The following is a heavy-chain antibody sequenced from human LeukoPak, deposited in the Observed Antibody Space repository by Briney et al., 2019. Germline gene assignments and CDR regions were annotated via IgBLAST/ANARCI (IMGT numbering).Heavy chain of an antibody. V-gene: IGHV4-59*08. CDR3: ASQRYGDSY. CDR1: GGSISSYY. CDR2: IYYSGST. J-gene: IGHJ4*02. Sequence: PSETLSLTCTVSGGSISSYYWSWIRQPPGKGLEWIGYIYYSGSTNYNPSLKSRVTISVDTSKNQFSLKLSSVTAADTAVYYCASQRYGDSYWGQGTLVTVSS. D-gene: IGHD4-17*01.